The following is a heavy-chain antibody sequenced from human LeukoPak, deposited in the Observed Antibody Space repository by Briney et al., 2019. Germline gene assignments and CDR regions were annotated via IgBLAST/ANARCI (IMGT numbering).Heavy chain of an antibody. CDR3: VRAVRNVGTTLPYGMDV. CDR1: GFTFSSYG. D-gene: IGHD1-26*01. CDR2: IWFDGTND. V-gene: IGHV3-33*01. Sequence: GRSLRLSCAASGFTFSSYGMPWVRQAPGKGLEWVAIIWFDGTNDVYAESVKDRFTISKDNSKNTLFLQMDSLRVEDTAVYYCVRAVRNVGTTLPYGMDVWGQGTTLIVSS. J-gene: IGHJ6*02.